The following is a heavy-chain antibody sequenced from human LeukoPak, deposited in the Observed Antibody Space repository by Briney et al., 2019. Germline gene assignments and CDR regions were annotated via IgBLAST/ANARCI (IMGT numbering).Heavy chain of an antibody. Sequence: SETLSLTCAVYGGSFSGYYWSWVRQPPGKGLEWIGEINHSGSTNYNPSLKSRVTISVDMSKNQFSLKLSSVTAADTAVYYCAGVTVTRDYWGQGTLVTVSS. V-gene: IGHV4-34*01. J-gene: IGHJ4*02. CDR1: GGSFSGYY. D-gene: IGHD4-17*01. CDR3: AGVTVTRDY. CDR2: INHSGST.